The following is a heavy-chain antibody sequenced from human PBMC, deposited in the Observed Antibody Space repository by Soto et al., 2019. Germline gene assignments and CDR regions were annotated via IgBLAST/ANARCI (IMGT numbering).Heavy chain of an antibody. Sequence: SGPTLVNPTQTLTLTCTFSGFSLSTSGVRVSWIRQPPGKALEWLARIDWDDDKFYSTSLKTRLTISKDTSKNQVVLTMTNMDPVDTATYYCARDNYCSSTSCYRTSNWFDPWGQGTLVTVSS. J-gene: IGHJ5*02. V-gene: IGHV2-70*04. D-gene: IGHD2-2*02. CDR2: IDWDDDK. CDR3: ARDNYCSSTSCYRTSNWFDP. CDR1: GFSLSTSGVR.